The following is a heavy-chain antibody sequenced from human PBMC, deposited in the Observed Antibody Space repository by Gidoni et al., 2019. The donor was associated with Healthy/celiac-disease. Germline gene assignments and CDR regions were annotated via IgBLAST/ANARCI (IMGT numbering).Heavy chain of an antibody. D-gene: IGHD3-10*01. V-gene: IGHV3-53*01. CDR2: IYRGGST. CDR1: GVTGSSNY. CDR3: ARDRGVSDFYGKDV. J-gene: IGHJ6*02. Sequence: EVQLGESGGGLIKPGGSLRRSCAAAGVTGSSNYMSWVRQAPGKGLEWVSFIYRGGSTYYAASVTCRFTISRDNSKNTLYLQMNSLRAEDTAVYYCARDRGVSDFYGKDVWGQGTTVTVSS.